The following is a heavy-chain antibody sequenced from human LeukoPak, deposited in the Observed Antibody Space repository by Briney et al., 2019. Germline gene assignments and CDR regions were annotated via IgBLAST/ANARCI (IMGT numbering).Heavy chain of an antibody. D-gene: IGHD1-26*01. Sequence: GGSLRLPCAASGFTFSSYAMHWVRQAPGKGLEYVSAISSNGGFTYYADSVKGRFTISRDNSKNTLYLQMGSLRGEDMAVYYCARWRPIEYFDIWGRGTLVTVSS. V-gene: IGHV3-64*02. J-gene: IGHJ2*01. CDR2: ISSNGGFT. CDR3: ARWRPIEYFDI. CDR1: GFTFSSYA.